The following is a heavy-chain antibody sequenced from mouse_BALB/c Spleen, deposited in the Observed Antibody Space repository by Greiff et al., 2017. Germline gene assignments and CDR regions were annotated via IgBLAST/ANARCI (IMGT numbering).Heavy chain of an antibody. Sequence: EVKLVESGGGLVKLGGSLKLSCAASGFTFSSYYMSWVRQTPEKRLELVAAINSNGGSTYYPDTVKGRFTISRDNAKNTLYLQMSSLKSEDTALYYCARGDYGGFAYWGQGTLVTVSA. CDR2: INSNGGST. J-gene: IGHJ3*01. CDR1: GFTFSSYY. V-gene: IGHV5-6-2*01. CDR3: ARGDYGGFAY. D-gene: IGHD1-1*01.